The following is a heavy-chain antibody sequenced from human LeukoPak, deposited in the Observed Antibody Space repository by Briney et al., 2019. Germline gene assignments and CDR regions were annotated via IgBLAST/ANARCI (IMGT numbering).Heavy chain of an antibody. Sequence: GESLKISCQISGDSFTSYWIGWVRQMPGKGLEWMGIIFIGDSDTRYSPSFQGQVTISADKSISTAYLQWSSLKASDTAMYYCAIRNYDAFDIWGQGTMVTVSS. V-gene: IGHV5-51*01. CDR2: IFIGDSDT. J-gene: IGHJ3*02. CDR1: GDSFTSYW. CDR3: AIRNYDAFDI. D-gene: IGHD1-7*01.